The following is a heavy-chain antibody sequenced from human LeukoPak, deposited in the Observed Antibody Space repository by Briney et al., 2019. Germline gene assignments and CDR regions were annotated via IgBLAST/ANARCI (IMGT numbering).Heavy chain of an antibody. CDR3: ARPRAYMETAMESDY. D-gene: IGHD5-18*01. J-gene: IGHJ4*02. Sequence: GGSLRLSCAASGFTFTTYYMSGVRQAPGKGREGVANIKQDGSEKYYGDSVKGLFTISRDNAKHSLYLQMNSLRVEDTAVYYCARPRAYMETAMESDYWGQGTLVTVSS. CDR2: IKQDGSEK. V-gene: IGHV3-7*01. CDR1: GFTFTTYY.